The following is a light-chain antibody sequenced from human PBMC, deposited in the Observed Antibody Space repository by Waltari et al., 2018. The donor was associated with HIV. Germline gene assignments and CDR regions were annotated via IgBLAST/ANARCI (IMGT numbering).Light chain of an antibody. J-gene: IGLJ1*01. CDR2: DGN. V-gene: IGLV2-11*01. CDR1: SSDVGAYNY. Sequence: QSALTQPRSVSGSPGQSVTISCTGTSSDVGAYNYVSWYQQHPGKAPKLMLYDGNKRPSWVPDRFSGSKSGNTASLTISGLQAEDEADYYCCSYAGIYTYVFGTGTKVTVL. CDR3: CSYAGIYTYV.